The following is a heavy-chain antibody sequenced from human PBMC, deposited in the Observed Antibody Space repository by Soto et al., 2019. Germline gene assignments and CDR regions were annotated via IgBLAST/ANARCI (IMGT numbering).Heavy chain of an antibody. Sequence: EVALLDSGGHLVQPGGSLRLSCEASGFSFPDYDMNWVRQTPGKGLEWVSAVGRFGNTYYRDSVRGRFTISRDDSRNTVYVQINSLRVEDTAVYCCAKEGRLRSPAGDYFEAWAQGGLVTVSS. D-gene: IGHD3-10*01. V-gene: IGHV3-23*01. J-gene: IGHJ4*02. CDR3: AKEGRLRSPAGDYFEA. CDR2: VGRFGNT. CDR1: GFSFPDYD.